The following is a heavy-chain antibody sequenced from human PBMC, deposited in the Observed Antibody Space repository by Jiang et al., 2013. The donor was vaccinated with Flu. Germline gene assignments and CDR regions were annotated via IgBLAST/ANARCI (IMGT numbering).Heavy chain of an antibody. V-gene: IGHV1-18*01. CDR3: ARAPPYNWNYRDY. CDR2: ISAYNGNT. D-gene: IGHD1-20*01. J-gene: IGHJ4*02. Sequence: YGISWVRQAPGQGLEWMGWISAYNGNTNYAQKLQGRVTMTTDTSTSTAYMELRSLRSDDTAVYYCARAPPYNWNYRDYWGQGTLVTVSS. CDR1: YG.